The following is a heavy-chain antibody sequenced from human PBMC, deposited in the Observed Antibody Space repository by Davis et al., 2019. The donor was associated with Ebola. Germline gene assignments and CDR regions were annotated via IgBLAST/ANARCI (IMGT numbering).Heavy chain of an antibody. V-gene: IGHV3-74*01. J-gene: IGHJ3*02. CDR3: ARDRGSGWYGYAFDI. CDR2: INSDGSST. D-gene: IGHD6-19*01. Sequence: GESLKISCAASGFTFSSYWMHWVRQAPGKGLVWVSRINSDGSSTSYADSVKGRFTISRDNAKNTLYLQMNSLRAEDTAVYYCARDRGSGWYGYAFDIWGQGTMVTVSS. CDR1: GFTFSSYW.